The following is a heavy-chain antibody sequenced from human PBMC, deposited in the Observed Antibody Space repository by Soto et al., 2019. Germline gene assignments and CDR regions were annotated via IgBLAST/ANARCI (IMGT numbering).Heavy chain of an antibody. Sequence: QVQLQESGPGLVKPSETLSLTCTVSGGSIRDYYWVWIRQPPGKGLAWIGSIFYTGSTDYNPSLKRRVSISLATSKNQFAPNLGSVPAAVTVVYYCARVNRGAFDYWGQGALVTVSS. V-gene: IGHV4-59*01. CDR2: IFYTGST. J-gene: IGHJ4*02. CDR1: GGSIRDYY. CDR3: ARVNRGAFDY.